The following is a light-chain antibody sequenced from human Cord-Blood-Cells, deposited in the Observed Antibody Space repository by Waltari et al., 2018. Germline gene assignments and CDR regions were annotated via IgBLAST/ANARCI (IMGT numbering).Light chain of an antibody. CDR3: QQSYSTPYT. V-gene: IGKV1-39*01. CDR1: QSISSY. CDR2: AAS. Sequence: DIQITQSPSSLSASVGDRVTIPCRASQSISSYLNWYQQKPGKAPKLLIYAASSLQSEVPSRFSGSGSGTDFTLTISSLQPEDFATYYCQQSYSTPYTFGQGTKLEIK. J-gene: IGKJ2*01.